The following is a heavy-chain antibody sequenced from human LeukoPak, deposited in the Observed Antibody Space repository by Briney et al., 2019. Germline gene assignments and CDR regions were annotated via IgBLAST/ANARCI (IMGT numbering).Heavy chain of an antibody. CDR2: IIPILGIA. D-gene: IGHD1-7*01. CDR3: ATSLTGTTYFDY. CDR1: GGTFSSYT. V-gene: IGHV1-69*02. J-gene: IGHJ4*02. Sequence: ASVKVSCKASGGTFSSYTISWVRQAPGQGLEWMGRIIPILGIANYAQKFRGRVTITADKSTSTAYMELSSLRSEDTAVYYCATSLTGTTYFDYWGQGTLVTVSS.